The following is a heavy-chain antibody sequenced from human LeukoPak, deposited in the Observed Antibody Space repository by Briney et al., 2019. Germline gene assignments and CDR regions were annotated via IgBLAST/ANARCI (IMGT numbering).Heavy chain of an antibody. D-gene: IGHD3-9*01. CDR3: ASGTPLRYFVVDAFDI. V-gene: IGHV3-7*01. CDR1: GFTFSSYW. CDR2: IKQDGSEK. J-gene: IGHJ3*02. Sequence: GGSLRLSCAASGFTFSSYWMRWVRQAQGKGLEWVANIKQDGSEKYYVDSVKGRFTISRDNAKNSLYLQMNSLRAEDTAVYYCASGTPLRYFVVDAFDIWGQGTMVTVSS.